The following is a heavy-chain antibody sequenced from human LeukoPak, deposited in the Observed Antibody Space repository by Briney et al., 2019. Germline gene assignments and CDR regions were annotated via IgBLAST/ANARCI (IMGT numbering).Heavy chain of an antibody. Sequence: GASVKVSCKASGYTFTGYYMHWVRQAPGQGLEWMGWINPNSGGTNYAQKFQGRVTMTRDTSISTAYMELSRLRSDDTAVYYCAKGYCGSTSCYLYFDYWGQGTLVTVSS. CDR1: GYTFTGYY. CDR3: AKGYCGSTSCYLYFDY. D-gene: IGHD2-2*01. J-gene: IGHJ4*02. CDR2: INPNSGGT. V-gene: IGHV1-2*02.